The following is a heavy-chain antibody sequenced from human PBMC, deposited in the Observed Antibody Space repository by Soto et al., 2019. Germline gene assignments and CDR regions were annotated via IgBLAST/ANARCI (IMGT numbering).Heavy chain of an antibody. CDR3: ARGSSGNHADYFDY. V-gene: IGHV3-7*03. CDR2: IKQDGSEI. CDR1: GFTFSSYW. Sequence: GGSLRLSCAASGFTFSSYWMSWVRQAPGKGLEWVANIKQDGSEIQYVDSAKGRFTISRDNAKNSLYLQMNSPRAEDTAVYYCARGSSGNHADYFDYWGQETLVTVSS. J-gene: IGHJ4*02. D-gene: IGHD3-10*01.